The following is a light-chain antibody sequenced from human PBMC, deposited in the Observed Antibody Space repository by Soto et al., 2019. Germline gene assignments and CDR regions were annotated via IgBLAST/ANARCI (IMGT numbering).Light chain of an antibody. Sequence: EIVMTHSPATLSVSPWEIATLSCRASQSVSDNLAWYQQRPGQSPRLLIYGASSRASDVPARFSGSGSGTEFSLTINSLQSEDFAVYYCQHYHHWPPYTFGQGTKVDIK. J-gene: IGKJ2*01. CDR2: GAS. CDR3: QHYHHWPPYT. CDR1: QSVSDN. V-gene: IGKV3-15*01.